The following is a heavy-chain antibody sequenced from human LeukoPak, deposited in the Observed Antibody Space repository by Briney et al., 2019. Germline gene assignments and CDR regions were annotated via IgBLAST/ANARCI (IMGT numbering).Heavy chain of an antibody. J-gene: IGHJ5*02. CDR2: ISPHNGNT. D-gene: IGHD2-2*01. CDR1: GYTFTNYG. Sequence: ASVKVSCKASGYTFTNYGISWVRQAPGQGLEWMGWISPHNGNTAYAQKFQGRVTMTTDTSTTTAYMELRSLRSDDTAVYYCARGGVVPPAAKNWFDPWGQGTLVTVSS. CDR3: ARGGVVPPAAKNWFDP. V-gene: IGHV1-18*01.